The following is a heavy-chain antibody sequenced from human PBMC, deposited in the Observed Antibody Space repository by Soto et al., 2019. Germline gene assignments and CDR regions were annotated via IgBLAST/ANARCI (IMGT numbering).Heavy chain of an antibody. D-gene: IGHD3-10*01. CDR3: ARHFEPYYYGSGSPPDY. CDR2: TSYSGST. Sequence: PSETLSLTCSVSGGSISSSRYYWVWIRQRPGKGPEWIGTTSYSGSTYYAPSLNCRVTISVDTSKNQFSLKLSSVTAADTAVYSCARHFEPYYYGSGSPPDYWGQGTLVTVPS. J-gene: IGHJ4*02. V-gene: IGHV4-39*01. CDR1: GGSISSSRYY.